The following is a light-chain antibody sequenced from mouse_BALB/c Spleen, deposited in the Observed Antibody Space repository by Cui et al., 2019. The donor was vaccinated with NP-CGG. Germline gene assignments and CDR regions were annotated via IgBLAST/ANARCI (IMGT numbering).Light chain of an antibody. CDR2: GTN. V-gene: IGLV1*01. Sequence: VVTQDSALTTSPGETVTLTCRSSTGAVTTSNYANWVQEKPDHLFTGLIGGTNNRAPGTPARFSGSLIGDKAALTITGAQTEDEAIYFCALWYSNHWVFGGGTKLTVL. CDR1: TGAVTTSNY. J-gene: IGLJ1*01. CDR3: ALWYSNHWV.